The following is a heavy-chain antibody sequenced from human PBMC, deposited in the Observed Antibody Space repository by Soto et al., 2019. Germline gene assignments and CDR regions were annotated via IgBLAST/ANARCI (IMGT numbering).Heavy chain of an antibody. Sequence: GGSLRLSCAASGFTLSNYWMHWVRQAPGKGLVWVSRINSNGRSTNYADSVKGRFTISRDDATNTLYLQMNSLRAEDTAVYYCARGGAVRANYYYGMDVWGQGTTVTVSS. CDR2: INSNGRST. J-gene: IGHJ6*02. CDR3: ARGGAVRANYYYGMDV. V-gene: IGHV3-74*01. D-gene: IGHD3-10*01. CDR1: GFTLSNYW.